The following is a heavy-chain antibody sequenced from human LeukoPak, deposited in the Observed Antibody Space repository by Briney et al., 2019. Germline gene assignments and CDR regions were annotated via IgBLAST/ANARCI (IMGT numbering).Heavy chain of an antibody. D-gene: IGHD3-22*01. CDR1: GFTFGSYG. V-gene: IGHV3-23*01. Sequence: GGSLRLSCAASGFTFGSYGMSWVRQSPGKGLEWVSFITPNADRTSYADSVEGRFTISRDNPRNTLYMQMNSLRDEDTALYYCAIMHGYYDGSGYWVQWGQGTLVTVSS. J-gene: IGHJ1*01. CDR2: ITPNADRT. CDR3: AIMHGYYDGSGYWVQ.